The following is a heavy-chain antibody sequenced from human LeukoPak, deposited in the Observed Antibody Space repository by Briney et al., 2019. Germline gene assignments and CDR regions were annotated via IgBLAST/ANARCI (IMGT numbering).Heavy chain of an antibody. D-gene: IGHD2-15*01. CDR2: IYYSGST. J-gene: IGHJ5*02. CDR1: GGSISSYY. CDR3: ARGGGRDWFDP. Sequence: SETLSLTCTVSGGSISSYYWSWIRQPPGKGLEWIGYIYYSGSTNYNPSLKSRVTISVDASKNQFSLKLSSVTAADTAVYYCARGGGRDWFDPWGQGTLVTVSS. V-gene: IGHV4-59*01.